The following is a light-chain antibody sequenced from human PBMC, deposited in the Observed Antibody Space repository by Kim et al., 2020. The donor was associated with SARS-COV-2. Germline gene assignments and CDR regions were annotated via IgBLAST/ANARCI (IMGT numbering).Light chain of an antibody. CDR3: NSYTGSSPYV. J-gene: IGLJ1*01. CDR1: SSDVGGYDY. Sequence: GQSITISCTGTSSDVGGYDYVSWYQQHPGKAPKLIIYDVTKRPSGVSNRFSGSKSGNTASLTISGLQAEDEADYYCNSYTGSSPYVFGTGTKVTVL. CDR2: DVT. V-gene: IGLV2-14*04.